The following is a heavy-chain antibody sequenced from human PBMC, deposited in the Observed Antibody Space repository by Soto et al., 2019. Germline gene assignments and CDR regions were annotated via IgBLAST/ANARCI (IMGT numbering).Heavy chain of an antibody. CDR3: ARQNPYSSGSYYFDF. Sequence: PSETLSLTCTGSDGSISSGAYYWSWIRQHPGKGLEWIGYIYYNGSPYYNPSLGGRVTISVDPSNSQFSLELRSVTAADTAVYYCARQNPYSSGSYYFDFWGPGTLVTVSS. J-gene: IGHJ4*02. CDR1: DGSISSGAYY. V-gene: IGHV4-31*03. D-gene: IGHD6-19*01. CDR2: IYYNGSP.